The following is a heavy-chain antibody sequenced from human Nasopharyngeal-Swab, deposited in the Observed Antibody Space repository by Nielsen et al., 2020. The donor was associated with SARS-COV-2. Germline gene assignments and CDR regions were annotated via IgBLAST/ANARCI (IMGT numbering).Heavy chain of an antibody. J-gene: IGHJ4*02. V-gene: IGHV3-48*02. CDR1: GFTFSSYS. CDR3: ARAPDSSTYGLRY. Sequence: LKISCAASGFTFSSYSMNWVRQAPGKGLEWVSYISSSSSTIYYADSVKGRFTISRDNAKNSLYLQMNSLRDEDTAVYYCARAPDSSTYGLRYWGLGTLVTVSS. CDR2: ISSSSSTI. D-gene: IGHD3-10*01.